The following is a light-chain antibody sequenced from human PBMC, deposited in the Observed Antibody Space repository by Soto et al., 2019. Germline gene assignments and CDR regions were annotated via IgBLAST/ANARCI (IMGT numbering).Light chain of an antibody. J-gene: IGKJ1*01. V-gene: IGKV3-15*01. CDR2: GAS. CDR3: HQYNNFWT. CDR1: QSVSSN. Sequence: EVRMSQSPSTLSVSPGERATLSCRASQSVSSNLAWYQQKPGQSPRLLIYGASTRATGIPARFSGSGSGTEFTLTISSLQSEDFGLYYCHQYNNFWTFGQGTKVAIK.